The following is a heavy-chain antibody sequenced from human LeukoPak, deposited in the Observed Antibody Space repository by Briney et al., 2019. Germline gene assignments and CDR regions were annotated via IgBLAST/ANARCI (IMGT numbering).Heavy chain of an antibody. Sequence: PGGSLRLSCAASGFSFSSYWMSWVRQAPGKGLEWVANIKEDGSEKYYVDSVKGRFTISRDNAKNSLYLQMNSLRAEDTAVYFCARLWSYYESSGYFDYWGQGTLVTVSS. V-gene: IGHV3-7*05. CDR3: ARLWSYYESSGYFDY. CDR1: GFSFSSYW. J-gene: IGHJ4*02. D-gene: IGHD3-22*01. CDR2: IKEDGSEK.